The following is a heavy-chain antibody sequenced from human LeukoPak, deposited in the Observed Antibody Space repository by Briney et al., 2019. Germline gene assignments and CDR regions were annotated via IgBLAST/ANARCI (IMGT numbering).Heavy chain of an antibody. CDR3: ARSNGDYNPPFDY. J-gene: IGHJ4*02. CDR1: GFTFSNYA. V-gene: IGHV3-13*01. CDR2: IGTAADT. D-gene: IGHD4-17*01. Sequence: GGSLRPSCAASGFTFSNYAMSWVRQAPGKGLEWVSAIGTAADTYYPGSVKGRFTISRDNAKNSLYLQMNSLRAGDTAVYYCARSNGDYNPPFDYWGQGTLVTVSS.